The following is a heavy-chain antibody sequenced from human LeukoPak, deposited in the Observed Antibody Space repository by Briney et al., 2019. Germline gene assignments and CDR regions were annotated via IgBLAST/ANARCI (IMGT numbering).Heavy chain of an antibody. J-gene: IGHJ4*02. CDR2: IIPIFGTA. Sequence: SVKVSCKASGGTFSSYAISWVRQAPGQGLEWMGGIIPIFGTANYAQKLQGRVTITADESTSTAYMELSSLRSEDTAVYYCAREVGTAIADYFDYWGQGTLVTVSS. D-gene: IGHD5-18*01. CDR3: AREVGTAIADYFDY. V-gene: IGHV1-69*13. CDR1: GGTFSSYA.